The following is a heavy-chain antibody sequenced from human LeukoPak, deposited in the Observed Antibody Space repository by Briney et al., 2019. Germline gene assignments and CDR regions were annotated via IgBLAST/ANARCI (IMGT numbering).Heavy chain of an antibody. J-gene: IGHJ6*03. D-gene: IGHD2-2*01. Sequence: PSETLSLTCAVYGGSFSGYYWSWIRQPPGKGLEWIGEINHSGSTNYNPSLKSRVTISVDTSKNQFSLKLSSVTAADTAVYYCARGGPCSSTSCFRLSRYYYYYMDVWGKGTTVTVSS. CDR3: ARGGPCSSTSCFRLSRYYYYYMDV. V-gene: IGHV4-34*01. CDR1: GGSFSGYY. CDR2: INHSGST.